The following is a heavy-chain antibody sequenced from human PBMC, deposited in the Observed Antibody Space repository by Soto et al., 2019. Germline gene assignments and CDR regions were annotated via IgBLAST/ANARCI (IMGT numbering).Heavy chain of an antibody. CDR2: INAGNGNT. V-gene: IGHV1-3*01. J-gene: IGHJ5*02. D-gene: IGHD3-3*01. Sequence: GASVKVSCKASGYTFTSYAMHWVRQAPGQRLEWMGWINAGNGNTKYSQKFQGRVTITRDTSASTAYMELSSLRSEDTAVYYCARASYYDFWSGNCAFDPWGQGTLVTVSS. CDR3: ARASYYDFWSGNCAFDP. CDR1: GYTFTSYA.